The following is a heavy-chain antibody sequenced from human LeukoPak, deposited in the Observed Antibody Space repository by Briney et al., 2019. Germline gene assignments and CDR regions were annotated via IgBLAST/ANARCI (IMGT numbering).Heavy chain of an antibody. CDR2: IKQDGSEK. D-gene: IGHD2-2*01. CDR1: GFTFSSYW. CDR3: AREGYCSSTSCRYLYYYYYYMDV. Sequence: GGSLRLSCAASGFTFSSYWMSWVRQAPGKGLEWVDNIKQDGSEKYYVDSVKGRFTISRDNAKNSLYLQMNSLRAEDTAVYYCAREGYCSSTSCRYLYYYYYYMDVWGKGTTVTVSS. J-gene: IGHJ6*03. V-gene: IGHV3-7*01.